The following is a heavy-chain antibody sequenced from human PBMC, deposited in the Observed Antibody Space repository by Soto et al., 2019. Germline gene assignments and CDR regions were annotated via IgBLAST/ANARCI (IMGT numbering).Heavy chain of an antibody. CDR1: GYTFTGYY. Sequence: ASVKVSCKASGYTFTGYYIHWVRQAPGQGLEWMGSISPHSGGPNYAQRFQGRVTMTRGTSMTTVYMEMSGLTSDDTAVYYCAREEQTGANYYLDYWGQGALVTVS. J-gene: IGHJ4*02. D-gene: IGHD7-27*01. V-gene: IGHV1-2*02. CDR2: ISPHSGGP. CDR3: AREEQTGANYYLDY.